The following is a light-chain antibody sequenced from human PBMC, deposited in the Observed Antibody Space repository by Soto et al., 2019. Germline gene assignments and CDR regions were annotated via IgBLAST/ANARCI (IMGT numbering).Light chain of an antibody. CDR3: QQYDIWPKFT. J-gene: IGKJ2*01. Sequence: EIVLTQSPGTLSLSPGERATLSCRASQSVSGHYLAWYQPKPGQAPRLXXYGASTRANGIPDRFSGSGSGTELTLTISSLQSEDFAVYDCQQYDIWPKFTFGQGTQVDIK. V-gene: IGKV3-15*01. CDR1: QSVSGH. CDR2: GAS.